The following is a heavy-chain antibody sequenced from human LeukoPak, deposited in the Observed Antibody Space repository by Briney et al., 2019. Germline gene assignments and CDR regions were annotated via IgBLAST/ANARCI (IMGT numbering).Heavy chain of an antibody. CDR3: ARDQYSGHWYYALDI. Sequence: PGGSLRLSCAASGFTFSSYWMSWVRQAPGKGLECVANIKQDGSLKFYVDSVKGRFTISRDNAKNSLYLQMNSLRDEDTAVYYCARDQYSGHWYYALDIWGQGTMVTVSS. V-gene: IGHV3-7*01. D-gene: IGHD6-19*01. J-gene: IGHJ3*02. CDR2: IKQDGSLK. CDR1: GFTFSSYW.